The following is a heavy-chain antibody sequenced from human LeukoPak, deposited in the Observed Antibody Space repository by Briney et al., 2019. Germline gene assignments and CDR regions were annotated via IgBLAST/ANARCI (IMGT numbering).Heavy chain of an antibody. CDR2: ISSSGSTI. D-gene: IGHD3-10*01. CDR1: GFTFSDYY. Sequence: PGGSLRLSCAASGFTFSDYYMSWIRQAPGKGLEWVSYISSSGSTIYYAGSVKGRFTISRDNAKNSLYLQMNSLRAEDMAVYYCARASSSYGLGSYYYYYGMDVWGQGTTVTVSS. V-gene: IGHV3-11*01. J-gene: IGHJ6*02. CDR3: ARASSSYGLGSYYYYYGMDV.